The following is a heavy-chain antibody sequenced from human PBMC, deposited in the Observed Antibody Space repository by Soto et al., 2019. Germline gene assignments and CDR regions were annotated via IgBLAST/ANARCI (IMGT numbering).Heavy chain of an antibody. D-gene: IGHD6-19*01. CDR2: AYYSGAT. Sequence: PSETLSLTCAVSGASVSNFNWWSWVRRSPGKGLEWIGEAYYSGATNYNPSLKSRVAMSVDESKNQFSLKLTSVTAADTAVYYCARGSSSSYLYYYGLDVWGQGITVTVSS. CDR1: GASVSNFNW. V-gene: IGHV4-4*02. J-gene: IGHJ6*02. CDR3: ARGSSSSYLYYYGLDV.